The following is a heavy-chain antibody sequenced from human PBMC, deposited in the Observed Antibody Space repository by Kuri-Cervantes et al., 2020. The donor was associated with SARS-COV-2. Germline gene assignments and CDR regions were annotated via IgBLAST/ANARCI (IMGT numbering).Heavy chain of an antibody. J-gene: IGHJ4*02. V-gene: IGHV3-30*02. CDR3: ARDWGAGLLELRSPDRIDY. D-gene: IGHD1-7*01. CDR2: IRYDGSNK. CDR1: GFTFSSYG. Sequence: GGSLRLSCAASGFTFSSYGMHWVRQAPGKGLEWVAFIRYDGSNKYYADSVKGRFTISRDNSKNTLYLQMNSLRVEDTAVYYCARDWGAGLLELRSPDRIDYWGQGTLVTVSS.